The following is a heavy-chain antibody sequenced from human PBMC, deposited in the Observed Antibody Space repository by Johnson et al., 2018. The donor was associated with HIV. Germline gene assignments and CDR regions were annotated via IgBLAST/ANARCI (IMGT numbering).Heavy chain of an antibody. V-gene: IGHV3-11*05. J-gene: IGHJ3*02. CDR2: IGTKGDT. Sequence: QVQLVESGGGLVKPGGSLRLSCAASGFTFSDYYMIWIRQAPGKGLEWVSYIGTKGDTYYPDSVKGRFFISRENAKNTLYLQMNSLRAEDTAVYYCAKAKHHWAVAALDAFDIWGQGTMVTVSS. CDR1: GFTFSDYY. D-gene: IGHD6-19*01. CDR3: AKAKHHWAVAALDAFDI.